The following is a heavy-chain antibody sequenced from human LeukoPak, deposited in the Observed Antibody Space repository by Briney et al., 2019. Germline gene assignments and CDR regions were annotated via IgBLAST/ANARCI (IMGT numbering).Heavy chain of an antibody. Sequence: GGSRGPSGEAPGFTFRTYGMTWSGQAPGKGLEWVANIGEDESETNYVDSVKGRFTISRDNAKNSLYLQMNSLRAEDTAVYYCARNRGTSDWGQGTRVTVSS. CDR2: IGEDESET. CDR1: GFTFRTYG. CDR3: ARNRGTSD. V-gene: IGHV3-7*01. D-gene: IGHD1-1*01. J-gene: IGHJ4*02.